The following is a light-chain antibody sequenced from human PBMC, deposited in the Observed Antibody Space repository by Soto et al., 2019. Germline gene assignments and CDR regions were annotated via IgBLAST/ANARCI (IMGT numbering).Light chain of an antibody. CDR2: GAS. Sequence: ETVLTQSPGTLSLSPGERATLSCRASQSLSSGYLAWDQQRPGQAPRLLISGASTRAPGIPDRFSGTGSGTEFTLPISRLEPEDFAVYYCQQYGGSPLVTFGGGTKVEIK. V-gene: IGKV3-20*01. J-gene: IGKJ4*01. CDR3: QQYGGSPLVT. CDR1: QSLSSGY.